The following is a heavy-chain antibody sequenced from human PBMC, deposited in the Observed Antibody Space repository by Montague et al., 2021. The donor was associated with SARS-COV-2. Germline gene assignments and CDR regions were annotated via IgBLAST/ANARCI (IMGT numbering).Heavy chain of an antibody. J-gene: IGHJ4*02. V-gene: IGHV4-59*01. Sequence: SETLSLTCAVSGGSISSYYWSWIRQSPGKGLEWIGYVHYTGSTNYNPSLKTRVTLSLDTPKKHCSLKLKSVTAADTAVYYCARAQNACFIANCVNYFEVWGQGALVTVSS. CDR1: GGSISSYY. D-gene: IGHD1-1*01. CDR2: VHYTGST. CDR3: ARAQNACFIANCVNYFEV.